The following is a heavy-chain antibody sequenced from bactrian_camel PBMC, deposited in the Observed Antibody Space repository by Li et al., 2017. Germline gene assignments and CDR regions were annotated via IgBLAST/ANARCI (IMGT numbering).Heavy chain of an antibody. Sequence: HVQLVESGGGSVQAGGSIRLSCQALRYTFGRNCMGWYRQVPGKEREGLAAIYVDDGSTYYADSVEGRFTISKDKANHTLYLEMNNLKPEDTAMYLCAADFDTPGSDLWDGTGSCPNLRYWGQGTQVTVS. D-gene: IGHD6*01. CDR3: AADFDTPGSDLWDGTGSCPNLRY. V-gene: IGHV3S54*01. CDR1: RYTFGRNC. J-gene: IGHJ4*01. CDR2: IYVDDGST.